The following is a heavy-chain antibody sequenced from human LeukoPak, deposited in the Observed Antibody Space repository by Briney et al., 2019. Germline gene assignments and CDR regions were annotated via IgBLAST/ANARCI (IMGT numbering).Heavy chain of an antibody. CDR2: IYYSGST. V-gene: IGHV4-39*07. CDR3: ARDVGRAISFDY. D-gene: IGHD1-26*01. Sequence: GSLRLSCAASGFTFSSYSMNWVRQPPGKGLEWIGSIYYSGSTYYNPSLKSRVTISVDTSKNQFSLKLSSVTAADTAVYYCARDVGRAISFDYWGQGTLVTVSS. CDR1: GFTFSSYS. J-gene: IGHJ4*02.